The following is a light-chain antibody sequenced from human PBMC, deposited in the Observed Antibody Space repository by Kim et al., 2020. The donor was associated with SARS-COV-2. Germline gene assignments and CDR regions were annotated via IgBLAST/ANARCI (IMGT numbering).Light chain of an antibody. V-gene: IGKV2-30*01. Sequence: GQPASISCGSSQSLVYRDGRTYLNWFHQRPGQSPRRLIYEVSNRDFGVPDRFSGSGSGTDFTLEIGRVEAEDVGVYYCMQGTHWYSFGQGPSWRS. CDR1: QSLVYRDGRTY. CDR2: EVS. CDR3: MQGTHWYS. J-gene: IGKJ2*03.